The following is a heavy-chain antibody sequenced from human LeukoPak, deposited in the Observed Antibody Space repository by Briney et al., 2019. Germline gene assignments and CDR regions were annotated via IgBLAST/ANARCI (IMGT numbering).Heavy chain of an antibody. CDR3: VRDHHYDFVS. Sequence: PGGSLRLSSAAPGFTFSYFSMNWVPQAPGKGLEWISYLNPISGDIWYADSVKGRSTISRDNAKNSQYLQMNSLIDEDTAVYHCVRDHHYDFVSWGQGTLVTVSS. J-gene: IGHJ4*02. V-gene: IGHV3-48*02. CDR1: GFTFSYFS. D-gene: IGHD3-16*01. CDR2: LNPISGDI.